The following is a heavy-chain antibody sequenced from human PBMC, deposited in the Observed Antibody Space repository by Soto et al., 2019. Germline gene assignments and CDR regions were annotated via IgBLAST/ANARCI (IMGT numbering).Heavy chain of an antibody. J-gene: IGHJ5*02. D-gene: IGHD2-21*02. Sequence: SVKVSCKASGGTFSSYAISWVRQAPGQGLEWMGGIIPIFGTANYAQKFQGRVTITADKSTSTAYMELSSLRSEDTAVYYCAREADIVVVTAISSGGLFDPWGQGTLVTVSS. V-gene: IGHV1-69*06. CDR1: GGTFSSYA. CDR2: IIPIFGTA. CDR3: AREADIVVVTAISSGGLFDP.